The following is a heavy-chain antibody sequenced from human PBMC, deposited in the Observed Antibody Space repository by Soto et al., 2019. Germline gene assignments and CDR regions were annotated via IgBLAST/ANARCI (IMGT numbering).Heavy chain of an antibody. Sequence: GGSLRLSCAASGFTFSSYAMHWVRQAPGKGLEWVAVISYDGSNKYYADSVKGRFTISRDNSKNTLYLQMNSLRAEDTAVYHCAKGLGGFDGAYNYFDSWGQGTLVPVSS. CDR1: GFTFSSYA. CDR3: AKGLGGFDGAYNYFDS. D-gene: IGHD4-17*01. V-gene: IGHV3-30*14. CDR2: ISYDGSNK. J-gene: IGHJ4*02.